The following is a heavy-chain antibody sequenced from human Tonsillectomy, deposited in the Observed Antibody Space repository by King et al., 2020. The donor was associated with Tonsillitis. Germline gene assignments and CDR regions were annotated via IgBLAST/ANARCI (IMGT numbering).Heavy chain of an antibody. D-gene: IGHD6-19*01. CDR1: GFTFSSYS. CDR3: ERGRAVGNWFDP. CDR2: ISSSSSTI. J-gene: IGHJ5*02. V-gene: IGHV3-48*02. Sequence: VQLVESGGGLVQPGGSLRLSCAASGFTFSSYSMNWVRQAPGKGLEWVSYISSSSSTIYYADSVKGRFTISRDNAKNSLYLQMNSLRDEDTAVYYCERGRAVGNWFDPWGQGNLVTVSS.